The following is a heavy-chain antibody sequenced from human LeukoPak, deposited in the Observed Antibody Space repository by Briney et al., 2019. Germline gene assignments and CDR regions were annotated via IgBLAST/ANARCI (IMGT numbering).Heavy chain of an antibody. CDR3: ARTLYIAAAPGGFDY. V-gene: IGHV1-2*02. CDR1: GYTFTNYY. D-gene: IGHD6-13*01. Sequence: ASVKVSCKASGYTFTNYYMHWVRQAPGQGLEWMGWINPNSGGTNYAQKFQGRVTMTRDTSTGTVYMELSRLRSDDTAVYYCARTLYIAAAPGGFDYWGQGTLVTVSS. J-gene: IGHJ4*02. CDR2: INPNSGGT.